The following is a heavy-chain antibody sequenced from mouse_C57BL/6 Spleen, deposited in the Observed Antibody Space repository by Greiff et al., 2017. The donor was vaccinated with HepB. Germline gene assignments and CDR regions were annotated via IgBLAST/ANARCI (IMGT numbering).Heavy chain of an antibody. CDR2: IRSKSNNYAT. Sequence: EVQVVESGGGLVQPKGSLKLSCAASGFSFNTYAMNWVRQAPGKGLEWVARIRSKSNNYATYYADSVKDRFTISRDDSESMLYLQMNNLKTEDTAMYYCVRQNYGNYVRYAMDYWGQGTSVTVSS. V-gene: IGHV10-1*01. D-gene: IGHD2-1*01. CDR3: VRQNYGNYVRYAMDY. CDR1: GFSFNTYA. J-gene: IGHJ4*01.